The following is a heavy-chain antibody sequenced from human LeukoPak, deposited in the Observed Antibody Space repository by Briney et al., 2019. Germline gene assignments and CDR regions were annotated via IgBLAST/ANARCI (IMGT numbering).Heavy chain of an antibody. Sequence: GGSLRLSCAASGFTVSSNYMSWVRQAPGKGLEWVSVIYSGGSTYYADSVKGRFTISRDNSKNTLYLQMNSLRAEDTAVYYCARESDCSGYWAPLFDYWGQGTLVTVSS. CDR3: ARESDCSGYWAPLFDY. CDR2: IYSGGST. D-gene: IGHD3-22*01. V-gene: IGHV3-66*01. J-gene: IGHJ4*02. CDR1: GFTVSSNY.